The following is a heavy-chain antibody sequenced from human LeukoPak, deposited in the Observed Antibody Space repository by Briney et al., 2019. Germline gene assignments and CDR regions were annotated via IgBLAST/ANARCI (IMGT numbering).Heavy chain of an antibody. J-gene: IGHJ6*03. Sequence: GGSLRLSCAASGFTFSNYAMSWVRQAPGKGLEWVSAVSGSGGSTYYADSVKGRFTISRDNSKNTLYLQMNSLRAEDTAVYYCAKDTYKVDYYMDVWGKGTTVTVSS. V-gene: IGHV3-23*01. CDR3: AKDTYKVDYYMDV. CDR1: GFTFSNYA. D-gene: IGHD1-14*01. CDR2: VSGSGGST.